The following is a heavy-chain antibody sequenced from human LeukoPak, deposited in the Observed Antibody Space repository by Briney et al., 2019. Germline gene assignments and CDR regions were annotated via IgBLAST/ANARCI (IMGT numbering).Heavy chain of an antibody. V-gene: IGHV4-39*01. D-gene: IGHD3-16*01. Sequence: PSETLSLTCTVSGGSISSSSYYWGWLRQPPGKGLEWIGSIYYSGSTYYNPSLKSRVTISVDTSKNQFSLKLSSVTAADTAVYYCARQLMLGSAFDIWGQGTMVIVSS. CDR2: IYYSGST. CDR3: ARQLMLGSAFDI. CDR1: GGSISSSSYY. J-gene: IGHJ3*02.